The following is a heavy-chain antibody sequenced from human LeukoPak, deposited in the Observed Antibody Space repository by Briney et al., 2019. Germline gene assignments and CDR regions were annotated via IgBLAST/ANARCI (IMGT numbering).Heavy chain of an antibody. J-gene: IGHJ4*02. CDR3: ARVGTIFGG. V-gene: IGHV4-34*01. Sequence: SETLSLTCAVYGGSFSGYYWSWIRQPPGKGLEWIGEINHSGSTNYNPSLKSRVTISVDTSKNQFSLKLSSVTAADTAVYYCARVGTIFGGWGQRTLVTVSS. D-gene: IGHD3-3*01. CDR1: GGSFSGYY. CDR2: INHSGST.